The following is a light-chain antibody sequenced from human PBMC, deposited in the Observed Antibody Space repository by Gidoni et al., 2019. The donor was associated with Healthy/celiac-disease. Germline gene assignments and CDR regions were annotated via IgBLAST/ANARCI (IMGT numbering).Light chain of an antibody. CDR3: QQYNSWPPA. CDR1: QSVSSN. Sequence: EIVMTQSPATLSVFPGERATLPCRASQSVSSNLAWYQQKPGQAPRLLIYGASTRATGIPARFSGSGSGTEFTLTISSLQSEDFAVYYCQQYNSWPPAFGGGTKVEIK. CDR2: GAS. V-gene: IGKV3-15*01. J-gene: IGKJ4*01.